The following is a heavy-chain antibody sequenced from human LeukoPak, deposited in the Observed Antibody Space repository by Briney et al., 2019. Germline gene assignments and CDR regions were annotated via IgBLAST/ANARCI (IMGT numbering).Heavy chain of an antibody. CDR1: GFTFSSYA. V-gene: IGHV3-23*01. J-gene: IGHJ4*02. CDR2: ISGGGETT. D-gene: IGHD6-6*01. CDR3: APLSIGGPIFES. Sequence: GGSLRLSCAASGFTFSSYAMNWVRQAPGKGLEWVSGISGGGETTYYADSVKGRFSISRDNSKNTVYLQMNSLRAEDTAVYYCAPLSIGGPIFESWGQGTLVTISS.